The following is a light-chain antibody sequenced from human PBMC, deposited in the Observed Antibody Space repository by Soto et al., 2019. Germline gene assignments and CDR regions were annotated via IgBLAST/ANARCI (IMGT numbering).Light chain of an antibody. CDR1: QSVSSY. Sequence: EIVLTQSPATLSLSPGERATLSCRTSQSVSSYFAWYQQKPGRAPRLLIYDASNRATGMPARFIGSGSGTDFTPTISSLEPEDFAVYYCQQRSNWPITFGQGTRLEIK. CDR2: DAS. CDR3: QQRSNWPIT. V-gene: IGKV3-11*01. J-gene: IGKJ5*01.